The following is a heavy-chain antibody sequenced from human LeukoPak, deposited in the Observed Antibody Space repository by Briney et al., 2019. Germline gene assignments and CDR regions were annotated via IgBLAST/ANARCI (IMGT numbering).Heavy chain of an antibody. CDR2: IYHSGST. Sequence: SETLSLTCTVSGGSISSGGYYWSWIRQPPGKGLEWIGYIYHSGSTYYNPSLRSRVTISVDRSKNQFSLKLSSVTAADTAVYYCARNIVVVPAATYYFDYWGQGTLVTVSS. J-gene: IGHJ4*02. V-gene: IGHV4-30-2*01. CDR1: GGSISSGGYY. CDR3: ARNIVVVPAATYYFDY. D-gene: IGHD2-2*01.